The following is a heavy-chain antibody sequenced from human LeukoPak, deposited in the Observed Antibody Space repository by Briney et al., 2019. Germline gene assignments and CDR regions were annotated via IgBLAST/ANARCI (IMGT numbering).Heavy chain of an antibody. CDR1: EFTFSSYE. D-gene: IGHD3-22*01. V-gene: IGHV3-48*03. Sequence: GGSLRLSCAASEFTFSSYEMNWVRQAPGKGLEWVSFISSSDSTIYYADSVKRRFTVSRDSAKNSVYLQMNSLRAEDTAVYYCGSGVIFYDSSGRNYWGQGTLVTVSS. CDR2: ISSSDSTI. J-gene: IGHJ4*02. CDR3: GSGVIFYDSSGRNY.